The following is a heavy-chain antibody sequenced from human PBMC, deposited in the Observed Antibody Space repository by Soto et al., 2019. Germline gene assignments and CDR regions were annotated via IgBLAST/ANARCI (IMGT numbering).Heavy chain of an antibody. J-gene: IGHJ3*02. CDR2: ISWNSGSI. CDR3: AKENAGGAFDI. V-gene: IGHV3-9*01. D-gene: IGHD3-10*01. CDR1: GFTFSSYS. Sequence: EVQLVESGGGLVKPGGSLRLSCADSGFTFSSYSMNWVRQAPGKGLEWVSGISWNSGSIGYADSVKGRFTISRDNAKNSLYLQMNSLRAEDTALYYCAKENAGGAFDIWGQGTMVTVSS.